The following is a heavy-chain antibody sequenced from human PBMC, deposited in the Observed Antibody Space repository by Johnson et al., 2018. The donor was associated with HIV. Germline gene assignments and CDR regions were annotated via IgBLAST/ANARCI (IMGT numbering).Heavy chain of an antibody. CDR1: GLSFSDYG. D-gene: IGHD6-19*01. J-gene: IGHJ3*02. V-gene: IGHV3-11*04. CDR2: ISNSASAI. Sequence: QVQLVESGGGVVQPGRSVRLSCAASGLSFSDYGMHWIRQAPGKGLEWISYISNSASAIYYADSVKGRFTISRDNTKNSLYLQMNSLRAEDTAVYYCAREQWADAFDIWGQGTMVTVSS. CDR3: AREQWADAFDI.